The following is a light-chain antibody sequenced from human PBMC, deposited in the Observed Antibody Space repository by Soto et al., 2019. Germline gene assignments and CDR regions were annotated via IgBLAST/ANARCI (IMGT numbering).Light chain of an antibody. Sequence: QSVLTQPASVSGSPGQSITISCTGTSSDVGSYNLVSWYQQHPGKAPKLMIYEVSKRPSGVSNRFSGSKSGNTASLTISGLQAEDEAYYYCCSYAGSSGYVFGTGIKVTVL. CDR3: CSYAGSSGYV. J-gene: IGLJ1*01. CDR1: SSDVGSYNL. V-gene: IGLV2-23*02. CDR2: EVS.